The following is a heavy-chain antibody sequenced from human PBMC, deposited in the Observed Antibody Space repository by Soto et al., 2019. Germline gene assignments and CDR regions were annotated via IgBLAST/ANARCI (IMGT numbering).Heavy chain of an antibody. CDR3: TRSRAIDFDS. CDR1: GFNFGVHA. V-gene: IGHV3-49*04. J-gene: IGHJ4*02. Sequence: GGSLRLSCSASGFNFGVHAMSWVRKAPGKGLEWVGFISRKAYGGTTDYAASVNGRFTISRDDPKSIAYLYMNSLKTEDTAVYYGTRSRAIDFDSGGQGTLVTVSS. D-gene: IGHD3-10*01. CDR2: ISRKAYGGTT.